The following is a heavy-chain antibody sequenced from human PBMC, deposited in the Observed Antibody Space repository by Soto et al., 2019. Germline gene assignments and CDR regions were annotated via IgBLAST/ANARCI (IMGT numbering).Heavy chain of an antibody. CDR1: GGSISSGDYY. Sequence: QVQLQESGPGLVKPSQTLSLTCTVSGGSISSGDYYWSWIRQPPGKGLEWIGYIYYSGSTYYNPSLMSRVTISVDTSKNQFSLKLSSVTAADTAVYYCARAATVQSYYYYGMDVWGQGTTVTVSS. D-gene: IGHD4-4*01. V-gene: IGHV4-30-4*01. CDR3: ARAATVQSYYYYGMDV. CDR2: IYYSGST. J-gene: IGHJ6*02.